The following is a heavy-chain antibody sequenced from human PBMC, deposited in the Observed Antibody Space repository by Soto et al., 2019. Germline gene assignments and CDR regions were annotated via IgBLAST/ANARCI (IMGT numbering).Heavy chain of an antibody. D-gene: IGHD7-27*01. CDR1: GYTFTSND. Sequence: QVQLVQSGAEVKKPGASVKVSCKGSGYTFTSNDINWVRQATGQGFEWMGWMSPKSGDTGYSQKFQGRVTMTRDTARSADCMELSSLSSQDTAVYYCAVGLPSWGFDFWGPGPLVTVSS. J-gene: IGHJ4*02. CDR2: MSPKSGDT. CDR3: AVGLPSWGFDF. V-gene: IGHV1-8*01.